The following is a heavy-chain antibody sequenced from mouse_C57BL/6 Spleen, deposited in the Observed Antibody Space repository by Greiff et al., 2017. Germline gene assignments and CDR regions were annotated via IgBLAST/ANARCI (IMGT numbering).Heavy chain of an antibody. CDR2: INPNNGGT. Sequence: EVKLQQSGPELVKPGASVKISCKASGYTFTDYYMNWVKQSHGKSLEWIGDINPNNGGTSYNQKFKGKATLTVDKSSSTAYMELRSLTSEDSAVYYCARREDLGMGLRHGGYFDVWGTGTTVTVSS. CDR3: ARREDLGMGLRHGGYFDV. V-gene: IGHV1-26*01. CDR1: GYTFTDYY. D-gene: IGHD2-4*01. J-gene: IGHJ1*03.